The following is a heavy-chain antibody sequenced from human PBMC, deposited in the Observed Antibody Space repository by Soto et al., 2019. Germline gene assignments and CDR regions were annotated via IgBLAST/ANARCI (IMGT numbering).Heavy chain of an antibody. D-gene: IGHD3-22*01. Sequence: QVQLVQSWAEEKKPGASGKVSCQASGYTFTSYAMHWVRQAPGQRLEWMGWINVGNGNTKYSQKFQGRVTITRDTSASTAYMELSSLRSEDTAVYYCARGSGYYYWDDYWGQGTLVTVSS. CDR2: INVGNGNT. CDR1: GYTFTSYA. V-gene: IGHV1-3*05. CDR3: ARGSGYYYWDDY. J-gene: IGHJ4*02.